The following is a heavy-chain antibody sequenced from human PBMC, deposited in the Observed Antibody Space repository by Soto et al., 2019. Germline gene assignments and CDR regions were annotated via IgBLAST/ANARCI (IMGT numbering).Heavy chain of an antibody. V-gene: IGHV1-69*06. CDR3: ASGNYYDSSCYYYRDY. J-gene: IGHJ4*02. CDR2: IIPIFGTA. D-gene: IGHD3-22*01. CDR1: GGTFSSYA. Sequence: SVKVSCKASGGTFSSYAISWVRQAPGQGLEWMGGIIPIFGTANYAQKFQGRVTITADKSTSTAYMELSSLRSEDTAVYYCASGNYYDSSCYYYRDYWGQGTLVTVSS.